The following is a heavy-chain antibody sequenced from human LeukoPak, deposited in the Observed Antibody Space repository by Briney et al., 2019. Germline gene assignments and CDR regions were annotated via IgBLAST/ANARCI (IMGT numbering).Heavy chain of an antibody. CDR3: TRDTIGRLDY. J-gene: IGHJ4*02. Sequence: GGSLRLSCAASGFTFANSWIAWVRQAPGKGLEWVANIKQDGSTKHYADSLKGRFTISRDNPKNSLFLQMNNLRADDTAIYYCTRDTIGRLDYWGQGILVTVAS. CDR2: IKQDGSTK. CDR1: GFTFANSW. V-gene: IGHV3-7*01. D-gene: IGHD2-8*01.